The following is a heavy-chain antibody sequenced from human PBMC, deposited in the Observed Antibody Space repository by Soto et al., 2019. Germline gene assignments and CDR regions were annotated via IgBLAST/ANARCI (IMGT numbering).Heavy chain of an antibody. D-gene: IGHD3-10*01. CDR1: GFPFSSTD. V-gene: IGHV3-23*01. J-gene: IGHJ5*02. Sequence: EFQVLQSGGGLVQPGGSLTLSCAASGFPFSSTDMTWVHQAPGKGLEWVSTIDGSGGTTYYVDSVKGRFTISRDNSINTVFLQMNSLRADDTALYFCAKNSGWFNTWGQGALVTVSS. CDR3: AKNSGWFNT. CDR2: IDGSGGTT.